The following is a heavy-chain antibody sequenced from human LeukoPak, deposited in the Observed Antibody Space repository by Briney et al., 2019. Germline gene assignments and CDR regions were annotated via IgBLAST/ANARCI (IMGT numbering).Heavy chain of an antibody. CDR2: IYPGDSDT. J-gene: IGHJ3*02. CDR1: GYSFTSHW. V-gene: IGHV5-51*01. CDR3: ARRCGGDCYSWAFDI. D-gene: IGHD2-21*02. Sequence: GESLKISCQGSGYSFTSHWIGWVRQMPGKGLEWMGIIYPGDSDTRYSPSFQGQVTISADKSISTAYLQWSSLKASDTAMYYCARRCGGDCYSWAFDIWGQGTMVTVSS.